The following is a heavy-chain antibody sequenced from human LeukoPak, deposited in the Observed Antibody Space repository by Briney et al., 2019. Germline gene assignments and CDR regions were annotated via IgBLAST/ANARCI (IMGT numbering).Heavy chain of an antibody. CDR3: AKDRSCTNDICHGDFDY. CDR1: AFTFISYA. CDR2: ISGSGGST. D-gene: IGHD2-8*01. V-gene: IGHV3-23*01. Sequence: PGGSLRLSCAASAFTFISYAVSWVRQAPGKGLEWVSSISGSGGSTYSADSVKGRFTISRDNSKNTLYLQMNSLRAEDTALYYCAKDRSCTNDICHGDFDYWGQGTLVTVSS. J-gene: IGHJ4*02.